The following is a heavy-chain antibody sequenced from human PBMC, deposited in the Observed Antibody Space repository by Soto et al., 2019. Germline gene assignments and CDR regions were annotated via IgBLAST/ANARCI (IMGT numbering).Heavy chain of an antibody. CDR3: ARGPYYDILTGYYAYFDY. CDR2: IIPIFGTA. D-gene: IGHD3-9*01. CDR1: GGTFSSYA. Sequence: SVKVSCKASGGTFSSYAISWVRQAPGQGLEWMGGIIPIFGTASYAQKFQGRVTITADESTSTAYMELSSLRSEDTAVYYCARGPYYDILTGYYAYFDYWGQGTLVTVSS. V-gene: IGHV1-69*13. J-gene: IGHJ4*02.